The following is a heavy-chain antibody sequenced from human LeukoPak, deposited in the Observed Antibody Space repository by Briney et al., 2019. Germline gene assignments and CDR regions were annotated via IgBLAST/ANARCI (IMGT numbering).Heavy chain of an antibody. D-gene: IGHD3-22*01. CDR3: ARADSSGYHDLVY. J-gene: IGHJ4*02. Sequence: PSQTLSLTCTVSGGSISSGDYYWSWIRQPPGKGLEWIGYIYYSGGTYYNPSLKSRVTISVDTSKNQFSLKLSSVTAADTAVYYCARADSSGYHDLVYWGQGILVTVSS. CDR2: IYYSGGT. CDR1: GGSISSGDYY. V-gene: IGHV4-30-4*08.